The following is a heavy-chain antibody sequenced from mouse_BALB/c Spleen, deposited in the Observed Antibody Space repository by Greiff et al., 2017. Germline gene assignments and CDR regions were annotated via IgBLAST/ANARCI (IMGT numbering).Heavy chain of an antibody. D-gene: IGHD2-4*01. J-gene: IGHJ2*01. Sequence: EVMLVESGGDLVKPGGSLKLSCAASGFTFSSYGMSWVRQTPDKRLEWVATISSGGSYTYYPDSVKGRFTISRDNAKNTLYLQMSSLKSEDTAMYYCARKQYDYDGNYFDYWGQSTTLTVSS. CDR3: ARKQYDYDGNYFDY. V-gene: IGHV5-6*02. CDR2: ISSGGSYT. CDR1: GFTFSSYG.